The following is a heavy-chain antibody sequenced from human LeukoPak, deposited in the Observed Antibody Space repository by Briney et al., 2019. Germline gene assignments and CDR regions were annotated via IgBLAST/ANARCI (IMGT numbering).Heavy chain of an antibody. V-gene: IGHV4-34*01. CDR2: IKHSGSI. CDR1: GGSFSGYY. Sequence: SETLSLSCAVYGGSFSGYYWTWIRQPPGKGLEWIGEIKHSGSINYNPSLKSRVTISVDTSKNQFSLKLSSVTAADTAVYYCARHRRYGSPTQDWGQGILVTVSS. D-gene: IGHD5-24*01. J-gene: IGHJ4*02. CDR3: ARHRRYGSPTQD.